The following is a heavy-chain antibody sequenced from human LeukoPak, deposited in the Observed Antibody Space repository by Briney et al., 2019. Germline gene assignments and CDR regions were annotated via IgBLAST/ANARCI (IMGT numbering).Heavy chain of an antibody. J-gene: IGHJ6*03. V-gene: IGHV1-2*02. CDR3: ARGQANWGSGYYYYYMDV. CDR1: GYTFTGYY. Sequence: ASVKVSCKASGYTFTGYYMHWVRQAPGQGLEGMGWINPNSGGTNYAQKFQGRVTMTRDTSISTAYMELSRLRSDDTAVYYCARGQANWGSGYYYYYMDVWGKGTTVTISS. D-gene: IGHD7-27*01. CDR2: INPNSGGT.